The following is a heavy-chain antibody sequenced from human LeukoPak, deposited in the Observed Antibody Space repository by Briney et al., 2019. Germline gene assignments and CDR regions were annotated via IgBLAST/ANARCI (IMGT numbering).Heavy chain of an antibody. J-gene: IGHJ4*02. CDR2: IRYVGSDK. D-gene: IGHD5-18*01. V-gene: IGHV3-30*12. CDR3: ARAASGNTFGYYY. Sequence: GGSLRLSCAASGFTFSNYGMHWVRQAPGKGLEWVAVIRYVGSDKYYADSVKGRFTISRDNSQNTMYLQMNSLRAEDTAVYYCARAASGNTFGYYYWGQGTLVTVSS. CDR1: GFTFSNYG.